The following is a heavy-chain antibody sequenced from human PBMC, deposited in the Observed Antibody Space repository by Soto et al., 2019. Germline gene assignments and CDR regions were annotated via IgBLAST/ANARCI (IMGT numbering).Heavy chain of an antibody. CDR2: ISGSGGRT. CDR1: GFTFNSYA. Sequence: VGSLRLSCAASGFTFNSYALTWVRQAPGKGLEWVSTISGSGGRTYYADSVKGRFTISRDNSKNTLYLQMNSLRAEDTAVYFCAKASSYYYDRSGDFDYWGQGTLVTVSS. V-gene: IGHV3-23*01. CDR3: AKASSYYYDRSGDFDY. J-gene: IGHJ4*02. D-gene: IGHD3-22*01.